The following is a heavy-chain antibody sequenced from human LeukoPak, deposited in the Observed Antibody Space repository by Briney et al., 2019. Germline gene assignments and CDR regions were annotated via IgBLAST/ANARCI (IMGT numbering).Heavy chain of an antibody. CDR3: VRSGGGFDY. CDR1: GTTFSSYW. D-gene: IGHD1-1*01. CDR2: INNDGSDT. J-gene: IGHJ4*02. V-gene: IGHV3-74*01. Sequence: GGSLRLCCVAVGTTFSSYWIHWVRQIPVNALVWVSHINNDGSDTTYADSVKGRFSISRDNAKSTLFLQMNSLQAEDTAIYYCVRSGGGFDYWGQGTLVTVSS.